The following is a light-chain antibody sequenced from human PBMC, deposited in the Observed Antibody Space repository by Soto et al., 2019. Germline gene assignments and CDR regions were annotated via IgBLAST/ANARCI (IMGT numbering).Light chain of an antibody. J-gene: IGKJ2*01. V-gene: IGKV3-15*01. Sequence: EIVMTQSPATLSVSPGERATLSCRASQSVSSNLAWYQQQPGQAPRLLIYGASTRATGIPARFSGSGSETEFTLTISSLQSEDFAVYYCQQYNNWPPMYTFGQGTKLEIK. CDR2: GAS. CDR3: QQYNNWPPMYT. CDR1: QSVSSN.